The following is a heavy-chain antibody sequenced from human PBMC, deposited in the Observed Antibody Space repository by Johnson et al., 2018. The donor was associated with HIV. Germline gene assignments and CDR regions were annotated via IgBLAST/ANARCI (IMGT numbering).Heavy chain of an antibody. V-gene: IGHV3-33*06. CDR1: GFTFSSYG. D-gene: IGHD6-13*01. J-gene: IGHJ3*02. CDR2: IWYDGSNK. Sequence: QMQLVESGGGVVQPGRSLRLSCAASGFTFSSYGMHWVRQAPGKGLEWVAVIWYDGSNKYYADSVKGRFTISRDNSKNTLYLQMNSLRAEDTAVYYCAKVSSQSSSWYDAFDIWGQGTMVTVSS. CDR3: AKVSSQSSSWYDAFDI.